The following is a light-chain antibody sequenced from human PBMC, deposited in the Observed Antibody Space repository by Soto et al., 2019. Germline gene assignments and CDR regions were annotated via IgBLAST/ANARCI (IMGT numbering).Light chain of an antibody. V-gene: IGKV3-15*01. Sequence: EIVMTQSQATLSVSPGERATLSCRASQSVSSNLAWYQQKPGQAPRLIIYGASTRATGIPARFSGSGSVTEFTLTISSLQSEDFAVYYCQQYNKWPPYTFGQGTKLEIK. CDR3: QQYNKWPPYT. CDR1: QSVSSN. CDR2: GAS. J-gene: IGKJ2*01.